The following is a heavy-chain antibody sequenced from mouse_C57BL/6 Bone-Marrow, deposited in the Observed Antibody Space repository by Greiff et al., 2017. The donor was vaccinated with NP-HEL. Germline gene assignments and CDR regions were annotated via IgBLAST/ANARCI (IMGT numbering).Heavy chain of an antibody. CDR1: GYTFTSYT. Sequence: QVQLKESGAELARPGASVKMSCKASGYTFTSYTMHWVKQRPGQGLEWIGYINPSSGYTKYNQKFKDKATLTADKSSSTAYMQLSSLTSEDSAVYYCARLSLYAMDYWGQGTSVTVSS. V-gene: IGHV1-4*01. J-gene: IGHJ4*01. CDR2: INPSSGYT. CDR3: ARLSLYAMDY.